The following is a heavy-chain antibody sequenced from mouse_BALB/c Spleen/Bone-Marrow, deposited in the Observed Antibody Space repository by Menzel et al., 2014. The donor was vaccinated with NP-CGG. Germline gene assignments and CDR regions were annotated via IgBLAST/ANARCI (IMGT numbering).Heavy chain of an antibody. Sequence: QVQLKQSGAELMKPGASVKISCKATGYTFSNYWIDWVKPRPGHGLEWIGEILPGSGTANYNEKFKGKATFTADTSSNTAYMQLSGLTSEYSALYYCARASVVPSYFDFWGLGTTLSVSS. CDR3: ARASVVPSYFDF. J-gene: IGHJ2*01. CDR2: ILPGSGTA. D-gene: IGHD1-1*01. V-gene: IGHV1-9*01. CDR1: GYTFSNYW.